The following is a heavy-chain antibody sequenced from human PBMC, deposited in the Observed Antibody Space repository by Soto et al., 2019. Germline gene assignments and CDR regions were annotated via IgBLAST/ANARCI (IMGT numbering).Heavy chain of an antibody. Sequence: GESLKISCKCSGYSFTSYWIGWVRQMPGKGLEWMVIIYPGDSDTRYSPSFQGQVTISADKSIRTDYLQWSSLKASDTAMYYCAIYPPGDPDAFYXWGQVTLVTV. CDR3: AIYPPGDPDAFYX. D-gene: IGHD2-2*02. J-gene: IGHJ3*02. CDR2: IYPGDSDT. CDR1: GYSFTSYW. V-gene: IGHV5-51*01.